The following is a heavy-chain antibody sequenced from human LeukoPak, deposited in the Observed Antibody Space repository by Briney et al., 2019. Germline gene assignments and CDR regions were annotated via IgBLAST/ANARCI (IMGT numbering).Heavy chain of an antibody. J-gene: IGHJ4*02. D-gene: IGHD1-26*01. V-gene: IGHV3-30-3*01. CDR2: ISYDGSNK. Sequence: GGSLRLSCAASGFTFSSYAMHWVRQAPGKGLEWVAVISYDGSNKYYADSVKGRFTISRDNPKNTLYLQMNSLRAEDTAVYYCARGGSYLDYWGQGTLVTVSS. CDR3: ARGGSYLDY. CDR1: GFTFSSYA.